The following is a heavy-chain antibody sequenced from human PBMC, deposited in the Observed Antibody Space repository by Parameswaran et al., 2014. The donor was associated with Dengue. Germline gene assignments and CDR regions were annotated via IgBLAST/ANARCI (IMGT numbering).Heavy chain of an antibody. CDR2: ISSSSSYI. V-gene: IGHV3-21*01. D-gene: IGHD7-27*01. J-gene: IGHJ6*03. Sequence: VRQAPGKGLEWVSSISSSSSYIYYADSVKGRCTISRDNAKNSLYVQMNSLRAEDTGVYYCATLGNGGYMDVWGKGTTVTVSS. CDR3: ATLGNGGYMDV.